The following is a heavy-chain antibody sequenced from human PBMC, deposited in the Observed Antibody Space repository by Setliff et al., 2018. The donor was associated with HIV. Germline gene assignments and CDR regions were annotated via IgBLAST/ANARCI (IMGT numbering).Heavy chain of an antibody. CDR2: ISTSGST. D-gene: IGHD3-22*01. J-gene: IGHJ2*01. CDR1: SASISTYS. Sequence: PSETLSLTCIVSSASISTYSWSWIRQSPGKGLECIGYISTSGSTNYNPSLKSRVTISLDTSKNQFSLKLTSVTAADTAVYYCARHPDSGFYYSPLLNNWYFDLWGPGTLVTVSS. CDR3: ARHPDSGFYYSPLLNNWYFDL. V-gene: IGHV4-4*09.